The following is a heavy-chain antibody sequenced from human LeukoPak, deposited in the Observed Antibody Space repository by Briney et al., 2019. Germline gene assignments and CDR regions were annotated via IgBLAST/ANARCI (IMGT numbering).Heavy chain of an antibody. Sequence: PSETLSLTCTASGGSISSGGYYSSWTRQPAGKGLEWIGRIYTSGSTNYNPSLKSRVTISVDTSKNQFSLKLSSVTAADTAVYYCARAYYDSSGCSFAPGDYYYYSRDVWGKGTTVTVSS. CDR3: ARAYYDSSGCSFAPGDYYYYSRDV. J-gene: IGHJ6*03. V-gene: IGHV4-61*02. CDR1: GGSISSGGYY. CDR2: IYTSGST. D-gene: IGHD3-22*01.